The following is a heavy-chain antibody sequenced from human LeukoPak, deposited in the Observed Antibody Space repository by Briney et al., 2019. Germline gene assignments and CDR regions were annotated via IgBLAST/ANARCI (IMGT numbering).Heavy chain of an antibody. D-gene: IGHD1-26*01. J-gene: IGHJ5*02. CDR3: AEEVGVSPPNYFDP. Sequence: SGGSLRLSCAASGFPFNTYGMTWVRQAPGKGLEWVSDISRSGGSIYYSDSVKGRFTISRDKAKNSLFLQMTILGADDTAFYYLAEEVGVSPPNYFDPLGQGTLVTVSS. CDR1: GFPFNTYG. V-gene: IGHV3-48*03. CDR2: ISRSGGSI.